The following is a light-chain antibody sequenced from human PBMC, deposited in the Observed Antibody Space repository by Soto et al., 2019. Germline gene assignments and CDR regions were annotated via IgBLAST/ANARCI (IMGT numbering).Light chain of an antibody. J-gene: IGLJ1*01. CDR1: SSDVGGYNY. Sequence: QAVLTQPASVSGSPGQSITISCTGTSSDVGGYNYVSWYQQHPGKAPKLMIYEGNKRPSGVSNRFSGSKSGNAASLTISGLQAEDEADYYCCSYARITNSYVFGSGTKVTVL. CDR3: CSYARITNSYV. V-gene: IGLV2-23*01. CDR2: EGN.